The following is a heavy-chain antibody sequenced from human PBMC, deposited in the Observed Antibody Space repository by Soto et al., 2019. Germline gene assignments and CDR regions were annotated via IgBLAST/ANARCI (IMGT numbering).Heavy chain of an antibody. CDR3: ARDCGYSYGYYFDY. Sequence: QLQLQESGPGLVKPSETLSLTCTVSGGSISSSSYYWGWIRQPPGKGLEWIGSIYYSGSTYYNPSLKSRVTISVDTSKNQFSLKLSSVTAADTAVYYCARDCGYSYGYYFDYWGQGTLVTVSS. J-gene: IGHJ4*02. CDR1: GGSISSSSYY. V-gene: IGHV4-39*02. CDR2: IYYSGST. D-gene: IGHD5-18*01.